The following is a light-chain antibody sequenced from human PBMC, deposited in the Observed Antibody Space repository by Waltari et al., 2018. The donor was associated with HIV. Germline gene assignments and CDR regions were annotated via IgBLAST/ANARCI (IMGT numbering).Light chain of an antibody. J-gene: IGKJ1*01. V-gene: IGKV1-5*03. CDR1: QYISDW. CDR2: KAS. CDR3: QQYKWHCT. Sequence: DTQVTQSPSTLSASVGDTVTISCRASQYISDWLAWFQQRPGQAPTLLIYKASTLQSGVPSRFSGSRSGTNFTLTISGLQPDDFATYICQQYKWHCTFGQGTKVEVK.